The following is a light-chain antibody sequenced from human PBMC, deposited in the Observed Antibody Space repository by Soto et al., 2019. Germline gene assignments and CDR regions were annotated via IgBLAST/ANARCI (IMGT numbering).Light chain of an antibody. CDR1: QSITTY. Sequence: DIQMTQSPSTLSASVGDRVTISCRASQSITTYVNWYQQKLGKAPTLLIYAASSLQSGVPSRFNGSGSGTDFTLTIISLQPEDFATYFCQQCYSSPRTFGQGTKVDIK. CDR3: QQCYSSPRT. J-gene: IGKJ1*01. V-gene: IGKV1-39*01. CDR2: AAS.